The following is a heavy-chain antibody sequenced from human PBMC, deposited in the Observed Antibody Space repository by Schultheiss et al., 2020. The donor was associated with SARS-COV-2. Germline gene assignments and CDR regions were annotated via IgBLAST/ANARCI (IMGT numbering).Heavy chain of an antibody. D-gene: IGHD3-3*01. CDR2: IYYSGST. V-gene: IGHV4-59*01. CDR3: ARVLSNYDFWSGYYTYYFDY. Sequence: SQTLSLTCTVSGGSISSYYWSWIRQPPGKGLEWIGYIYYSGSTNYNPSLKSRVTISVDTSKNQFSLKLSSVTAADTAVYYCARVLSNYDFWSGYYTYYFDYWGQGTLVTVSS. CDR1: GGSISSYY. J-gene: IGHJ4*02.